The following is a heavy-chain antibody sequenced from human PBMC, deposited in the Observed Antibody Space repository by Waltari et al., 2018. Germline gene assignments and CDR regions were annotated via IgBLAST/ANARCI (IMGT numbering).Heavy chain of an antibody. V-gene: IGHV3-30-3*01. J-gene: IGHJ4*02. CDR1: GLPFTSYS. Sequence: QVQLVESGGGVVQPGRSLRLSCAASGLPFTSYSMHWVRQAPGKGLEWVALISYDGNNKYYADSMTGRFTISRDNSKNTLCLQMDNLTPEDTGVYFCVRGGRLATAAPDYWGQGTLVTVSS. CDR3: VRGGRLATAAPDY. D-gene: IGHD6-13*01. CDR2: ISYDGNNK.